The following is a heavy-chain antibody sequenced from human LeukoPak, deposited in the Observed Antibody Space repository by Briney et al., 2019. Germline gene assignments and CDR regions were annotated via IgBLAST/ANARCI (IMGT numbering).Heavy chain of an antibody. CDR2: VSYDGTNK. V-gene: IGHV3-30-3*01. CDR1: GLNFSSSG. D-gene: IGHD3-22*01. J-gene: IGHJ4*02. Sequence: GGSLRLSCAASGLNFSSSGVHWVRQAPGKGLEWVAVVSYDGTNKYYADSVKGRFTISRDNSKNTLYLQMNSLRAEDTAVYYCAREYYYDSSGPYYFDYWGQGTLVTVSS. CDR3: AREYYYDSSGPYYFDY.